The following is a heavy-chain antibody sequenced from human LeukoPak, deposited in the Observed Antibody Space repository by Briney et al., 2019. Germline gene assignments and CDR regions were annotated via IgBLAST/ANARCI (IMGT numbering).Heavy chain of an antibody. J-gene: IGHJ4*02. CDR3: AKKKRELRGFDY. CDR1: GFTFSSYA. D-gene: IGHD1-7*01. V-gene: IGHV3-23*01. CDR2: IGGSGGST. Sequence: GGSLRLSCAASGFTFSSYAVSWVRQAPGKGLEWVSVIGGSGGSTYYADSVKGRFTISRDNSKNTLYLQMSSLRAEDTAVYYCAKKKRELRGFDYWGQGTLVTVSS.